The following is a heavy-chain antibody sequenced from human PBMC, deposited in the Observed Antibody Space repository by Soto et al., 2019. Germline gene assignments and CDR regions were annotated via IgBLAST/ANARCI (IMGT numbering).Heavy chain of an antibody. Sequence: ASVKVSCKASGYTFTGYYMHWVRQALGQGLEWMGWINPNSGGTNYAQKFQGWVTMTRDTSISTAYMELSRLRSDDTAVYYCARGVALEYSSSGNWFDPSGQATLVSGSS. CDR1: GYTFTGYY. D-gene: IGHD6-6*01. V-gene: IGHV1-2*04. J-gene: IGHJ5*02. CDR2: INPNSGGT. CDR3: ARGVALEYSSSGNWFDP.